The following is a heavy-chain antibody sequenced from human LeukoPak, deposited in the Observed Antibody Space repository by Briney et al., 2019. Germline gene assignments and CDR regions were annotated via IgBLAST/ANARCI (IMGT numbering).Heavy chain of an antibody. D-gene: IGHD6-13*01. J-gene: IGHJ5*02. CDR2: ISYDGSNK. Sequence: GGSLRLSCAASGFTFSSYGMHWVRQAPGKGLEWVAVISYDGSNKYYADSVKGRFTISRDNSKNTLYLQMNSLRAEDTAVYYCARLEIAAAGQRFDPWGQGTLVTVSS. CDR1: GFTFSSYG. CDR3: ARLEIAAAGQRFDP. V-gene: IGHV3-30*03.